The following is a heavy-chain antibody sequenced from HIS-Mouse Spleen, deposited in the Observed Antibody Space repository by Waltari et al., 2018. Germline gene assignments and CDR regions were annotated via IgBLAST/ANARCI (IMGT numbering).Heavy chain of an antibody. V-gene: IGHV4-39*07. CDR1: GGSISSSSYY. Sequence: QLQLQESGPGLVKPSETLSLTCTVSGGSISSSSYYWGWIRQPPGKGLEWIGSIYYSGITYSNPSVKGRVTISVDTSKNQFSLKLSSVTAADTAVYYCAREIPYSSSWYDWYFDLWGRGTLVTVSS. J-gene: IGHJ2*01. CDR3: AREIPYSSSWYDWYFDL. CDR2: IYYSGIT. D-gene: IGHD6-13*01.